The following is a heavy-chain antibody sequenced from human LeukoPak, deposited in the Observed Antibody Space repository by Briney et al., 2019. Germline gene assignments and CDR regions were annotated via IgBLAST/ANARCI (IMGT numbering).Heavy chain of an antibody. J-gene: IGHJ5*02. V-gene: IGHV4-34*01. Sequence: PSETLSLTCAVYGGSFSGYYWSWIRQPPGKGLERIGEINHSGSTNYNPSLKSRVTISVGTSKNQFSLNLSSVTAADTAVYYCARLFRRIAAGGCFDPWGQGTLVTVSS. CDR3: ARLFRRIAAGGCFDP. D-gene: IGHD6-13*01. CDR2: INHSGST. CDR1: GGSFSGYY.